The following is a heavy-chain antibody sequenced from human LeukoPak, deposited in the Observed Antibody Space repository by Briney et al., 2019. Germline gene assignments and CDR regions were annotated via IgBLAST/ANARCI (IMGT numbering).Heavy chain of an antibody. CDR2: IYPGDSDT. V-gene: IGHV5-51*01. CDR3: ARASFDSSGYSGLGY. D-gene: IGHD3-22*01. CDR1: GYRFTSYW. J-gene: IGHJ4*02. Sequence: GESLKISCKGSGYRFTSYWIGWVRQMPGKGLEWMGIIYPGDSDTTYSPSFQGQVTISADKSISTVYLHWSSLKASDTAMYYCARASFDSSGYSGLGYWGQGTLVTVSS.